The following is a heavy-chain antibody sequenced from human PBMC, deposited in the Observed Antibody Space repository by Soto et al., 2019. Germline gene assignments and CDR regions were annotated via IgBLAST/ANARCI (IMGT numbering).Heavy chain of an antibody. J-gene: IGHJ4*02. D-gene: IGHD1-1*01. V-gene: IGHV1-46*04. CDR1: GYTFTNYY. Sequence: SVKVSCKASGYTFTNYYLHWVRQAPGQGLEWVGMINPSARSASYAQKLRGRLTMDRDTSTTTVYMELSRLTSEDTAVYYCARDNSAANGVLDHWGLGTLVTVSS. CDR2: INPSARSA. CDR3: ARDNSAANGVLDH.